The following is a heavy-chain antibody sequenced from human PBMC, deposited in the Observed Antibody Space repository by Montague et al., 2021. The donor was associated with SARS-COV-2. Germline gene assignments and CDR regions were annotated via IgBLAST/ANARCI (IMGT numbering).Heavy chain of an antibody. D-gene: IGHD6-6*01. V-gene: IGHV4-59*01. CDR1: GGSITGYY. CDR2: IYYSGAA. Sequence: SETLSLTCTVSGGSITGYYWSWLRRPPGKGLEWIGYIYYSGAANYNPSLESRVTISIDTSKNQFSLKLNSVTAADTAVYYCVRGREYSSSAGFDYWGQGTLVTVSS. J-gene: IGHJ4*02. CDR3: VRGREYSSSAGFDY.